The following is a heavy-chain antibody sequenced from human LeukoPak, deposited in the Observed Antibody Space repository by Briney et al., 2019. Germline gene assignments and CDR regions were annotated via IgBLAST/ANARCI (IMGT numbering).Heavy chain of an antibody. Sequence: GGSLRLSCAASGFTFSNAWMSWVRQAPGKGLEWVGRIKSKTDGGTTDYAAPVKGRFTISRDDSKNTLYLQMNSLKTEDTAVYYCTRAGGYDFWIDYWGQGTLVTVSS. CDR1: GFTFSNAW. J-gene: IGHJ4*01. V-gene: IGHV3-15*01. CDR3: TRAGGYDFWIDY. D-gene: IGHD3-3*01. CDR2: IKSKTDGGTT.